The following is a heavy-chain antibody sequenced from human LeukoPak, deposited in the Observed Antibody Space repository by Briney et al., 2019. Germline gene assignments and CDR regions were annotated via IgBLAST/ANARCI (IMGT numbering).Heavy chain of an antibody. Sequence: GASVKVSCKVSGYTLTELSMHWVRQAPGKGLERMGGFDPEDGETIYAQKFQGRVTMTEDTSTDTAYMELSSLRVEDTAVYYCARDSLPWFGGGNWFDPWGQGTLVTVSS. CDR1: GYTLTELS. D-gene: IGHD3-10*01. CDR2: FDPEDGET. J-gene: IGHJ5*02. CDR3: ARDSLPWFGGGNWFDP. V-gene: IGHV1-24*01.